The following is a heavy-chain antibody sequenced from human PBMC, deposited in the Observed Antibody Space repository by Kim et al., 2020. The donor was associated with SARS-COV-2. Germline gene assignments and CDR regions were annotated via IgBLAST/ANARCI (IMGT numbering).Heavy chain of an antibody. CDR3: ARDAGAAAGTFEFVGQKYYYYGMDV. D-gene: IGHD6-13*01. CDR2: IYYSGST. Sequence: SETLSLTCTVSGGSISSYYWSWIRQPPGKGLEWIGYIYYSGSTNYNPSLKSRVTISVDTSKNQFSLKLSSVTAADTAVYYCARDAGAAAGTFEFVGQKYYYYGMDVWGQGTTVTVSS. CDR1: GGSISSYY. V-gene: IGHV4-59*01. J-gene: IGHJ6*02.